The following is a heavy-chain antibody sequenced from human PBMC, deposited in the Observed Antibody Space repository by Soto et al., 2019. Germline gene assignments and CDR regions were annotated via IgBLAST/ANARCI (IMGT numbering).Heavy chain of an antibody. CDR3: AKDQEQQLFSFGYYYGMDV. D-gene: IGHD6-13*01. CDR1: GFTFSSYG. V-gene: IGHV3-30*18. J-gene: IGHJ6*02. Sequence: GGSLRLSCAASGFTFSSYGMHWVRQAPCKGLEWVAVISYDGSNKYYADSVKGRFTISRDNSKNTLYLQMNSLRAEDTAVYYCAKDQEQQLFSFGYYYGMDVWGQGTTVTVSS. CDR2: ISYDGSNK.